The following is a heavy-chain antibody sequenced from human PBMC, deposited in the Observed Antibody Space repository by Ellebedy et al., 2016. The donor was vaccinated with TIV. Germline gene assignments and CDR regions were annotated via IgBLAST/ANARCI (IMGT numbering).Heavy chain of an antibody. Sequence: SETLSLTXAVYGGSFSGYYWSWIRQPPGKGLEWIGEINHSGSTNYNPSLKSRVTISVDTSKNQFSLKLSSVTAADTAVYYCARSPSWGLRSYHWFDPWGQGTLVTVSS. CDR2: INHSGST. D-gene: IGHD2/OR15-2a*01. J-gene: IGHJ5*02. CDR3: ARSPSWGLRSYHWFDP. V-gene: IGHV4-34*01. CDR1: GGSFSGYY.